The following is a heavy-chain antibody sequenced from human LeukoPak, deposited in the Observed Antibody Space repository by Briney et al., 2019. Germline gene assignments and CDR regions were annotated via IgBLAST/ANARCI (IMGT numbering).Heavy chain of an antibody. J-gene: IGHJ6*03. CDR3: ARLYQQSKWKYYYYMDV. V-gene: IGHV4-59*01. CDR1: GASFSTNY. CDR2: VFDSGST. Sequence: SETLSLTCSVSGASFSTNYWSWIRQPPGRGLGWIGYVFDSGSTNYNPSLKSRVTISVDTSTKQFSLRLSSVTAADTAVYCARLYQQSKWKYYYYMDVWGKGTAVTVSS. D-gene: IGHD1-1*01.